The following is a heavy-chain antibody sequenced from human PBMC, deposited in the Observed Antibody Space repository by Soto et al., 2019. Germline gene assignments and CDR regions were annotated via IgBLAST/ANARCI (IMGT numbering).Heavy chain of an antibody. V-gene: IGHV1-69*01. CDR2: IIPIFGTA. CDR3: ARGNYYDSSGHYYANYNDDAFDI. Sequence: QAQLVQSGAEVKKPGSSVKVSCKASGGTFSSYAISWVRQAPGQGLEWLGGIIPIFGTANYAQKFQGRVTITADESTSTAYMELSSLRSEDTAVYYCARGNYYDSSGHYYANYNDDAFDIWGQGTMVTVSS. D-gene: IGHD3-22*01. J-gene: IGHJ3*02. CDR1: GGTFSSYA.